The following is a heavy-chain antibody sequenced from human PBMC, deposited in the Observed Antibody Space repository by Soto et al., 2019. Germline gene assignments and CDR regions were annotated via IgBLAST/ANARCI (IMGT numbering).Heavy chain of an antibody. CDR1: GFTFSSYS. D-gene: IGHD6-13*01. CDR3: ARDRYSSSWYDY. Sequence: GGSLRLSCAASGFTFSSYSMNWVRQAPGKGLEWVSSITSSTSYIYYADSVKGRSTISRDNAKNSLYLQMNSLRAEDTAVYYCARDRYSSSWYDYWGQGTLVTVSS. CDR2: ITSSTSYI. V-gene: IGHV3-21*01. J-gene: IGHJ4*02.